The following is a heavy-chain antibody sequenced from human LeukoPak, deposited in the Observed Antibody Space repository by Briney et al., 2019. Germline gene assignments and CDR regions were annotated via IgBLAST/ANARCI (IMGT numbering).Heavy chain of an antibody. Sequence: GESLKISCKGSGYSFTSYWIGWVRQMPGKGLEWMGIIYPGDSDTRYGPSFQGQVTISADKSISTAYLQWSSLKASDTAMYYCARLVDYYDSSGYYLRNWGQGTLVTVSS. CDR1: GYSFTSYW. J-gene: IGHJ4*02. D-gene: IGHD3-22*01. CDR2: IYPGDSDT. CDR3: ARLVDYYDSSGYYLRN. V-gene: IGHV5-51*01.